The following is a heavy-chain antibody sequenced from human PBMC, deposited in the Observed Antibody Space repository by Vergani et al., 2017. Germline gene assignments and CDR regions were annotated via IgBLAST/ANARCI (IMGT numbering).Heavy chain of an antibody. CDR3: AIEGLYDNIHWTYRPPSYYCMGV. Sequence: QSQLVQSGDEVKKPGASVKVSCKTSGYSFINYGISWVRQAPGQGLEWLGWVSPYNGNTNYGQNIQGRVTMTTDTSTMTAYMQLSSLTCDDPAVYYCAIEGLYDNIHWTYRPPSYYCMGVWVQGTKVTVAS. CDR2: VSPYNGNT. V-gene: IGHV1-18*01. J-gene: IGHJ6*02. D-gene: IGHD3-9*01. CDR1: GYSFINYG.